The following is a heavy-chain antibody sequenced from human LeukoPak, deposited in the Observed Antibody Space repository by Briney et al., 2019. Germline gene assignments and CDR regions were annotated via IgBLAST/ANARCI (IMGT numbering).Heavy chain of an antibody. CDR1: GGSITSSSYY. V-gene: IGHV4-39*01. CDR3: ARSVSWGLLVRDDAFDI. Sequence: SETLSLTCTVSGGSITSSSYYWGWIRQPPGKGPEWIGSIYYSGSTYYNPSLKGRVTISVDTSKNQFSLKLSSVTAADTAVYYCARSVSWGLLVRDDAFDIWGQGTMVTVSS. D-gene: IGHD2-21*01. CDR2: IYYSGST. J-gene: IGHJ3*02.